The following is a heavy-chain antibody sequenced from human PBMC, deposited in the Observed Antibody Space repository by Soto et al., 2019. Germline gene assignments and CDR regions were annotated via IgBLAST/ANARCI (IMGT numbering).Heavy chain of an antibody. CDR3: ARGSINFSGGSCYSICDY. CDR1: GGSISSYY. V-gene: IGHV4-59*01. CDR2: IYYSGST. D-gene: IGHD2-15*01. J-gene: IGHJ4*02. Sequence: PSETLSLTCTVSGGSISSYYWSWIRQPPGKGLEWIGYIYYSGSTNYNPSLKSRVTISVDTSKNQFSLKLSSVTAADTAVYYFARGSINFSGGSCYSICDYWGQGTLVSVSS.